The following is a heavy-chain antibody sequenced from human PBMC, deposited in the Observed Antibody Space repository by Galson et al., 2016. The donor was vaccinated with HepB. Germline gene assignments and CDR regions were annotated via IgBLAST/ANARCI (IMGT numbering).Heavy chain of an antibody. Sequence: SLRLSCAGTGFTFSTYAMSWVRQAPGKRLAWVSAISGSGDTTYYADSVKGRFSISRDNSKNTLYLQMSSLTAEDTAVYYCAKWSDAAATYWGQGALVTVSS. CDR3: AKWSDAAATY. J-gene: IGHJ4*02. CDR1: GFTFSTYA. V-gene: IGHV3-23*01. CDR2: ISGSGDTT. D-gene: IGHD6-13*01.